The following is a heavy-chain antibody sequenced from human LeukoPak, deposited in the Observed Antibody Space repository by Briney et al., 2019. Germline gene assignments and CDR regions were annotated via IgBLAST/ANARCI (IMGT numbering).Heavy chain of an antibody. CDR2: ISGDGGST. V-gene: IGHV3-43*02. D-gene: IGHD3-16*02. Sequence: PGGSLRLSCAASGFTFSSYAMSWVRQAPGKGLEWVSLISGDGGSTYYADSVKGRFTISRDNSKNSLYLQMNSLRTEDTALYYCAKEGYDYVWGSYPREQAAFDIWGQGTMVTVSS. CDR3: AKEGYDYVWGSYPREQAAFDI. J-gene: IGHJ3*02. CDR1: GFTFSSYA.